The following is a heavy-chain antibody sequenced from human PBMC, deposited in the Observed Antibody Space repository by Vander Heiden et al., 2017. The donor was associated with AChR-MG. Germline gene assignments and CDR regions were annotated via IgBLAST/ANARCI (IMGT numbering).Heavy chain of an antibody. CDR1: GYTFVTYG. D-gene: IGHD3-22*01. V-gene: IGHV1-3*04. CDR3: ARVDPDSSGYYFLES. Sequence: QVQLVQSGAEVRKPGASVKVSCKASGYTFVTYGIHWVRQAPGQRLEWMGWISNVNGNTRYSQKRQGRVTITRDTSASTVYMELSRMGSEDTAVYYCARVDPDSSGYYFLESWGQGTLVTVSS. CDR2: ISNVNGNT. J-gene: IGHJ4*02.